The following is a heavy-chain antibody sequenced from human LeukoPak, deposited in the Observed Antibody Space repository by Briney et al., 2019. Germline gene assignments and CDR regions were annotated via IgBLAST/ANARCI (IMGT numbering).Heavy chain of an antibody. CDR2: VYNSGDT. CDR1: GGSTSSDY. CDR3: ARLKLGAYFDL. Sequence: SESLSLTCTVSGGSTSSDYWSWIRQSPGKGLEWVGYVYNSGDTGKNPSLKSRVTILLDTSKNQCSLKLTSVSAADTAVYYCARLKLGAYFDLWGRGTLVTVSS. V-gene: IGHV4-59*08. D-gene: IGHD3-16*01. J-gene: IGHJ2*01.